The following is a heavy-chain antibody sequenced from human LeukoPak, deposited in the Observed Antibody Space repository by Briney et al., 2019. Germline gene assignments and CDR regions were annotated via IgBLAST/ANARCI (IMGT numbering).Heavy chain of an antibody. D-gene: IGHD3-22*01. Sequence: GGSLRLSCAASGFTFSSYSMNWVRQAPGKGLEWVSSISSSSSYIYYADSVKGRFTISRDNAKNSLYLQMNSLRAEDTAVYYCARGYDSSGYPPYFDYWGQGTLVTVSS. CDR1: GFTFSSYS. CDR3: ARGYDSSGYPPYFDY. V-gene: IGHV3-21*01. CDR2: ISSSSSYI. J-gene: IGHJ4*02.